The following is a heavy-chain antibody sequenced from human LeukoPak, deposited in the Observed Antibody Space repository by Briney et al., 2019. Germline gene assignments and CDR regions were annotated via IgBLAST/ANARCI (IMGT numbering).Heavy chain of an antibody. CDR3: ARVRGYCSGGSCYYDY. CDR1: GYTFTGYY. Sequence: ASVKVSCKASGYTFTGYYMHWVRQAPGQGLEWMGWINPNSGGTNYAQKFRGRVTMTRDTSISTAYMELSSLRSEDTAVYYCARVRGYCSGGSCYYDYWGQGTLVTVSS. D-gene: IGHD2-15*01. V-gene: IGHV1-2*02. J-gene: IGHJ4*02. CDR2: INPNSGGT.